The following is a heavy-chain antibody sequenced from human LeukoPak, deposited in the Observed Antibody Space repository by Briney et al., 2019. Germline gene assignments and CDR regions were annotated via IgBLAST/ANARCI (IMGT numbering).Heavy chain of an antibody. CDR3: ARRHCSGGSCYPFDY. V-gene: IGHV4-39*01. Sequence: SETLSLTCTVSGGSISSSSYYWGWIRQPPGKGLEWIGSIYYSGSTYYNPSLKSRVTISVDTSKNQFSLKLSSVTAADTAVYYCARRHCSGGSCYPFDYWGQGTLVTVSS. CDR1: GGSISSSSYY. J-gene: IGHJ4*02. D-gene: IGHD2-15*01. CDR2: IYYSGST.